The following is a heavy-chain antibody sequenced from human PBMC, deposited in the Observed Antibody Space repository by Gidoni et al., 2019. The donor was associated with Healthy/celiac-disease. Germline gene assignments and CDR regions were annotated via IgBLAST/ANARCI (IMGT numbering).Heavy chain of an antibody. Sequence: EVQLLESGGGLVQPGGSLRLSCAASGFTFSSYAMSWVRQAPGKGLEWVSAISGSGGSTYYADSVKGRFTISRDNSKNTLYLQMNSLRAEDTAVYYCAKVVRYFDWLLGGSDYWGQGTLVTVSS. CDR1: GFTFSSYA. CDR2: ISGSGGST. J-gene: IGHJ4*02. CDR3: AKVVRYFDWLLGGSDY. V-gene: IGHV3-23*01. D-gene: IGHD3-9*01.